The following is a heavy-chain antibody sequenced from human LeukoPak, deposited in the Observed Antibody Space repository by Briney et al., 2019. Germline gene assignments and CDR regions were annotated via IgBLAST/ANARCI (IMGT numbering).Heavy chain of an antibody. J-gene: IGHJ4*02. CDR1: GDSISSGSYY. D-gene: IGHD3-10*01. Sequence: SETLSLTCTVSGDSISSGSYYWSWIRQPAGKGLEWIGRIHTSGRTNYNPSLKSRVTISVDTSKNQFSLKLSSVTAADTAVYYCARGLGGSGSYYKPHYWGQGTLVTVSS. CDR2: IHTSGRT. V-gene: IGHV4-61*02. CDR3: ARGLGGSGSYYKPHY.